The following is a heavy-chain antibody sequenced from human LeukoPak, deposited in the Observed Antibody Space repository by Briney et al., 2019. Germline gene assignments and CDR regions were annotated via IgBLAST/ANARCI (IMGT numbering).Heavy chain of an antibody. CDR2: IGGSIGST. CDR3: AKGRDHSDY. CDR1: GFTFSSYA. Sequence: GGSLRLSCAASGFTFSSYAMSWVRQPPGKGLEWVSAIGGSIGSTYYADSVKGRFTISRDNSKNTLYLQMNSLRAEDTAVYYCAKGRDHSDYWGQGTLVTVSS. J-gene: IGHJ4*02. V-gene: IGHV3-23*01.